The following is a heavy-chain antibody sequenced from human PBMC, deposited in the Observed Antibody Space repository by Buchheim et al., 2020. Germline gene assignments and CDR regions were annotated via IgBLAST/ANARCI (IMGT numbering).Heavy chain of an antibody. D-gene: IGHD6-13*01. CDR2: IYPDDSDT. CDR1: GYSFSTYW. V-gene: IGHV5-51*01. CDR3: ARLSGSSSWWPVGY. J-gene: IGHJ4*02. Sequence: EVHLVQSGAEVKKPGESLKISCQGSGYSFSTYWIGWVRQLPGKGLEWMGIIYPDDSDTRYSPSFQGRVTISADKSISAAYLQWSSLKASDTAMYYCARLSGSSSWWPVGYWGQGTL.